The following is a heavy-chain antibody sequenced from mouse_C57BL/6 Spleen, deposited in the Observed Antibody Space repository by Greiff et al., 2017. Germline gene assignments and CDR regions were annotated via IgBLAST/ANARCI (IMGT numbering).Heavy chain of an antibody. D-gene: IGHD1-1*01. V-gene: IGHV1-76*01. CDR2: IYPGSGNT. J-gene: IGHJ3*01. Sequence: VQLQESGAELVRPGASVKLSCKASGYTFTDYYINWVKQRPGQGLEWIARIYPGSGNTYYTEKFKGKATLTAEKSSSTADMQLSSLTSEDSAVYFCARWGYYYGSSSSWFAYWGQGTLVTVSA. CDR3: ARWGYYYGSSSSWFAY. CDR1: GYTFTDYY.